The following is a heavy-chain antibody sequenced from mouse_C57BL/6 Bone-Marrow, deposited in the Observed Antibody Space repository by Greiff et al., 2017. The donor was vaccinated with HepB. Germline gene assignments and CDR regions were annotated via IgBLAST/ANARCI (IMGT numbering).Heavy chain of an antibody. V-gene: IGHV5-6*01. CDR3: ARLTYYSNYDYAMDY. D-gene: IGHD2-5*01. CDR1: GFTFSSYG. CDR2: ISSGGSYT. J-gene: IGHJ4*01. Sequence: EVMLVESGGDLVKPGGSLKLSCAASGFTFSSYGMSWVRQTPDKRLEWVATISSGGSYTYYPDSVKGRFTISRDNAKNTLYLQMSSLKSEDTAMYYCARLTYYSNYDYAMDYWGQGTSVTVSS.